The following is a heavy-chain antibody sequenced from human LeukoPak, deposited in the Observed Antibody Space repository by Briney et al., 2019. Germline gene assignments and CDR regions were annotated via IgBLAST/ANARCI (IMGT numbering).Heavy chain of an antibody. Sequence: SETLSLTCTVSGGSISSSSGYWGWIRQPPGKGLEWSGSIYYSKNTYYNPSLKSRITISADTSKNQFSLTLGSVSAADTAVYYCARGSQSLGYCSGGSCRAKIFDYWGQGTLVTVSS. CDR2: IYYSKNT. J-gene: IGHJ4*02. D-gene: IGHD2-15*01. V-gene: IGHV4-39*02. CDR1: GGSISSSSGY. CDR3: ARGSQSLGYCSGGSCRAKIFDY.